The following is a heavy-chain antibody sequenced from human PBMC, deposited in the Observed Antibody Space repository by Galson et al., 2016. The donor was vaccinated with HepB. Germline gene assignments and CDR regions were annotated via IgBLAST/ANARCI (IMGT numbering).Heavy chain of an antibody. V-gene: IGHV3-30*18. CDR2: ISYDRSNK. CDR1: GFTFSTYG. D-gene: IGHD3-22*01. J-gene: IGHJ4*02. CDR3: AKDYSGYYFDGTGYYNAFDY. Sequence: SLRLSCAASGFTFSTYGMHWVRQAPGKGLEWVAVISYDRSNKNYAASVKGLFTISRDNSKNTLYLEMTSLREEDTAVYYCAKDYSGYYFDGTGYYNAFDYWGQGALVSVSS.